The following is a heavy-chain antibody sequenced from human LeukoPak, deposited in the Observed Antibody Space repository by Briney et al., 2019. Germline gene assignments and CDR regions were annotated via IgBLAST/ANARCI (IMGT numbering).Heavy chain of an antibody. D-gene: IGHD5-18*01. J-gene: IGHJ4*02. CDR2: ISSSSSTI. V-gene: IGHV3-48*01. Sequence: GGSLRLSCAASGFTVSSNYMNWVRQAPGKGLEWVSYISSSSSTIYYADSVKGRFTISRDNAKNSLYLQMNSLRAEDTAVYYCAREGASYGNHYFDYWGQGTLVTVSS. CDR1: GFTVSSNY. CDR3: AREGASYGNHYFDY.